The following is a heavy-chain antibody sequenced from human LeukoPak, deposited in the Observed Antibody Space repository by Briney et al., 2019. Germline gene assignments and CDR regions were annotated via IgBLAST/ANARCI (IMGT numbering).Heavy chain of an antibody. CDR2: ISWNSGSI. Sequence: PGRSLRLSCAASGFTFDDYAMHWVRQAPGKGLEWVSGISWNSGSIGYADSVKGRFTISRDNAKNSLYLQMNSLRAEDTALYYCAKQYGSGSSFDYWGQGTLVTVSS. D-gene: IGHD3-10*01. CDR1: GFTFDDYA. CDR3: AKQYGSGSSFDY. J-gene: IGHJ4*02. V-gene: IGHV3-9*01.